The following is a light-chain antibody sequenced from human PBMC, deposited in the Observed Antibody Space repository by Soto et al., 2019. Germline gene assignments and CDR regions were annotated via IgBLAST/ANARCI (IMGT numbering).Light chain of an antibody. CDR1: QSVSGD. CDR2: DAS. V-gene: IGKV3-15*01. CDR3: QQYNNWPIT. J-gene: IGKJ5*01. Sequence: DIAMTQSPATLSVSPCERATLTWRASQSVSGDLAWYHHKPGQAPRLLIYDASTRALDTPARFAGSGSGTEFTLTISSLQPEDFAVYFCQQYNNWPITFGQGTRLEIK.